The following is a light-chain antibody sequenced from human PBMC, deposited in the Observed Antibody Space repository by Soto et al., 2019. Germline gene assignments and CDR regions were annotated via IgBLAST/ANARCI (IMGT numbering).Light chain of an antibody. V-gene: IGKV3-15*01. CDR3: QQYNNWAIT. Sequence: EIVITQSPSTLSVSPGERATLSCRASQSVSSNLAWYQQEPGQAPRLLIYGASTRATGIPARFSGSGSGTEFTLTISSLQSEDFAVYYCQQYNNWAITFGQGTRLEIK. CDR2: GAS. J-gene: IGKJ5*01. CDR1: QSVSSN.